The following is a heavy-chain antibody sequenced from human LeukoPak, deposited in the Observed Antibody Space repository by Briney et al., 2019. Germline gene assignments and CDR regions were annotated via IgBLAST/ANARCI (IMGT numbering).Heavy chain of an antibody. D-gene: IGHD3-3*01. Sequence: SETLSLTCTVSGGSISSYYWGWIRQPPGKGLEWIGSIFHNGHTYYNPSLKSRVTISVDTSKNQFSLRLTSVTAADTAVCYCARDRGDFWSNWFDPWGQGTLVTVSS. CDR2: IFHNGHT. J-gene: IGHJ5*02. V-gene: IGHV4-59*12. CDR3: ARDRGDFWSNWFDP. CDR1: GGSISSYY.